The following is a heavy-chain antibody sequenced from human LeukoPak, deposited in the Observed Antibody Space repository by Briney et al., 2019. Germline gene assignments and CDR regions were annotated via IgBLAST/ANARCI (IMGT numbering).Heavy chain of an antibody. V-gene: IGHV4-61*02. CDR3: ARERSSSSSLGANSYYYYYMDV. CDR1: GGSISSGSYY. J-gene: IGHJ6*03. Sequence: PSETLSLTCTVSGGSISSGSYYWSWIRQPAGRGLEWIGRIYTSGSTNYNPSLKSRVTISVDTSKNQFSLKLSSVTAADTAVYYCARERSSSSSLGANSYYYYYMDVWGKGTTVTVSS. D-gene: IGHD6-6*01. CDR2: IYTSGST.